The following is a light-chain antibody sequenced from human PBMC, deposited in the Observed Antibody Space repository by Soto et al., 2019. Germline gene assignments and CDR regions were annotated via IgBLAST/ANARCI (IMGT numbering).Light chain of an antibody. V-gene: IGLV2-14*01. Sequence: QSVLTQPASVSGSPGQSITIYCTGTITDIGAYNYVSWYQQHPGKAPKLLIYGVSSRPSGVSNRFSGSKSGNAACLTISGLQADDEAEYYCSSYTSSITPYVFGTGTKVTVL. CDR2: GVS. CDR3: SSYTSSITPYV. CDR1: ITDIGAYNY. J-gene: IGLJ1*01.